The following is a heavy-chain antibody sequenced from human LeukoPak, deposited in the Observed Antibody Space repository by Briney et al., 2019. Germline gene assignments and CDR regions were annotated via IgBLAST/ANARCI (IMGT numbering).Heavy chain of an antibody. D-gene: IGHD5-12*01. CDR3: VRHDGRGGATMGAFDS. CDR2: VYYGRTT. Sequence: WVRQAPGKGLEWIGSVYYGRTTYYNPSLDGRVTVSLDTSANQFSLQLSSVTAADTAVYYCVRHDGRGGATMGAFDSWGQGSLVTVSS. J-gene: IGHJ5*01. V-gene: IGHV4-39*01.